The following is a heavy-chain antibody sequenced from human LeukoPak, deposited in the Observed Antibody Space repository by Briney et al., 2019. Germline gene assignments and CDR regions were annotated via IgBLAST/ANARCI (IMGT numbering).Heavy chain of an antibody. CDR2: ISSSSSTM. CDR3: ARDSDYYDSSGRLFPDY. D-gene: IGHD3-22*01. V-gene: IGHV3-48*01. J-gene: IGHJ4*02. Sequence: GGSLRLSCAASGFSFTTYWMNWVRQAPGKGLEWVSYISSSSSTMYYADSVKGRFTISRDNAKNSLYLQMNSLRAEDTAVYYCARDSDYYDSSGRLFPDYWGQGTLVTVSS. CDR1: GFSFTTYW.